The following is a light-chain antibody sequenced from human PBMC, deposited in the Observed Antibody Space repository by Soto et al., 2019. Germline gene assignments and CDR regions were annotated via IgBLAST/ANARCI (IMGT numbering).Light chain of an antibody. CDR3: SSYTSSSTRLLV. V-gene: IGLV2-14*01. J-gene: IGLJ1*01. Sequence: SALTQPASVSVSPGQSITISCTGTSSDVGGYNYVSWYQQHPGKAPKLMIYDVSNRPSGVSNRFSGSKSGNTASLTISGLQAEDEADYYCSSYTSSSTRLLVFGTGTKVTVL. CDR1: SSDVGGYNY. CDR2: DVS.